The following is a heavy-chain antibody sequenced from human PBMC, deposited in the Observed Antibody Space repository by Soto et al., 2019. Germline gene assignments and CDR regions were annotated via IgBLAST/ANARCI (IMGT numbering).Heavy chain of an antibody. J-gene: IGHJ5*02. CDR2: IGTAGDT. Sequence: GGSLRLSCAASGFTFSSYDMHWVRQATGKGLEWVSAIGTAGDTYYPGSVKGRFTISRENAKNSLYLQMNSLRAEDTAVYYCARGRYIVLMEGVSNGFDPWGQGTLVTVSS. V-gene: IGHV3-13*01. CDR1: GFTFSSYD. CDR3: ARGRYIVLMEGVSNGFDP. D-gene: IGHD2-8*01.